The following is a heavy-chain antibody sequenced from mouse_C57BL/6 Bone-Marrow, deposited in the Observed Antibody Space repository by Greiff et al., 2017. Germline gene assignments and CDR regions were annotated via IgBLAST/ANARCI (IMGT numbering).Heavy chain of an antibody. CDR3: ASSYYGMDY. CDR2: ISSGSSTI. Sequence: EVKLEESGGGLVKPGGSLKLSCAASGFTFSDYGMHWVRQAPEKGLEWVAYISSGSSTISYADTVKGRFTISRANAKNTLFLQMTSLRSEDPAMYYCASSYYGMDYWGQGTSVTVSS. V-gene: IGHV5-17*01. J-gene: IGHJ4*01. CDR1: GFTFSDYG.